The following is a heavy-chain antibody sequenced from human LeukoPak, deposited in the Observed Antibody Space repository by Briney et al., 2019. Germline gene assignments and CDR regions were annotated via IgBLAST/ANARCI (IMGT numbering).Heavy chain of an antibody. V-gene: IGHV4-4*07. J-gene: IGHJ2*01. CDR2: FYTSDNT. D-gene: IGHD1-1*01. Sequence: SETLSLTCTVSGGSISSYYWSWTRQPAGKGLEWIGRFYTSDNTNYKPSLKSRVTMSVDTSKNQFSLTLSSVTAADTAVYYCAREVSRDAGARYFDLWGRGTLVTVSS. CDR1: GGSISSYY. CDR3: AREVSRDAGARYFDL.